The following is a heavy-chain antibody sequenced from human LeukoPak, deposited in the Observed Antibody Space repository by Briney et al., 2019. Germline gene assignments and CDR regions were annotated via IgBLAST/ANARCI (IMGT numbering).Heavy chain of an antibody. D-gene: IGHD2-15*01. CDR1: GGSISSYY. Sequence: PSETLSLTCTVSGGSISSYYWSWIRQPPGKGLEWIGYIYYSGSTNYNPSLKSRVTISVDTSKNQFSLKLSSVTAADTAVYYCASLGYCSGGSCYSGGAFDYWGQGTRVTVSS. J-gene: IGHJ4*02. V-gene: IGHV4-59*01. CDR3: ASLGYCSGGSCYSGGAFDY. CDR2: IYYSGST.